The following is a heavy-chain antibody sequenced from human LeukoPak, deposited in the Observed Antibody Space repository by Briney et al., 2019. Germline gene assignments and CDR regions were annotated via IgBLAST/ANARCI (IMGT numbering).Heavy chain of an antibody. J-gene: IGHJ4*02. CDR3: ARFNPKERQQIGY. Sequence: SETLSLTCTVSGGSISSSSCYWGWIRQPPGKGLEWIGSIYYSGSTYYNPSLKSRVTISVDTSKNQFSLKLSSVTAADTAVYYCARFNPKERQQIGYWGQGTLVTVSS. D-gene: IGHD1-1*01. CDR1: GGSISSSSCY. V-gene: IGHV4-39*01. CDR2: IYYSGST.